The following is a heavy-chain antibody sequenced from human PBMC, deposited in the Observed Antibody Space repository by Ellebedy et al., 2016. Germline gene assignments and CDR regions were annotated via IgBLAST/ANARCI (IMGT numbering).Heavy chain of an antibody. D-gene: IGHD2-8*01. V-gene: IGHV3-30-3*01. J-gene: IGHJ4*02. CDR3: ARDMTTSWCIDY. CDR1: GFSFSIYP. Sequence: GGSLRLSCAASGFSFSIYPMHWVRQAPGKGLEWLAVISHDGSRKGYADSVKGRFTISRDNSENTLYLQLNSLRPEDTATYYCARDMTTSWCIDYWGQGTLVTVSS. CDR2: ISHDGSRK.